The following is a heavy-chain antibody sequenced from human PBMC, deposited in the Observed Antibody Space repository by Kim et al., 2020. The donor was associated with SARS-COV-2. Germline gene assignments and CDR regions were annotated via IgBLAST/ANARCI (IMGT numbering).Heavy chain of an antibody. D-gene: IGHD3-22*01. V-gene: IGHV1-69*13. J-gene: IGHJ4*02. CDR3: ARDLGDYYDSSGIFDY. CDR1: GGTFSSYA. CDR2: IIPIFGTA. Sequence: SVKVSYKASGGTFSSYAISWVRQAPGQGLEWMGGIIPIFGTANYAQKFQGRVTITADESTSTAYRELSSLRSEDTAVYYCARDLGDYYDSSGIFDYWGQ.